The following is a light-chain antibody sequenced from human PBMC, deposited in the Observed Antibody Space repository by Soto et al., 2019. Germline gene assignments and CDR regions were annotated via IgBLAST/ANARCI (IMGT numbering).Light chain of an antibody. CDR2: KAS. J-gene: IGKJ1*01. V-gene: IGKV1-5*03. Sequence: DIQMTQSPSTLSASVGDRITITCRASQSISSWLAWYQQKPWKAPKVLIYKASSLESGVPSRFSGSGSGTEFTLTISSLQPDDFATYYCQQYKTYWSFGQGTKVEIK. CDR1: QSISSW. CDR3: QQYKTYWS.